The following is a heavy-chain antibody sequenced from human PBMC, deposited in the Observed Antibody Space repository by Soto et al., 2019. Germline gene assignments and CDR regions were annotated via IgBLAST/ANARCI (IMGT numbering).Heavy chain of an antibody. CDR3: ARDSPAARGDGFDP. V-gene: IGHV4-30-4*01. D-gene: IGHD3-16*01. CDR2: IYYSGTT. CDR1: GGSISSGDYY. J-gene: IGHJ5*02. Sequence: QVQLQESGPGLVKPSQTLSLTCTVSGGSISSGDYYWSWIRQPPGKGLEWIGYIYYSGTTYYNPSLQSGVTVSVAPSQNQFSLKLSSVTAAATAVYCCARDSPAARGDGFDPWGQGTRVTVSS.